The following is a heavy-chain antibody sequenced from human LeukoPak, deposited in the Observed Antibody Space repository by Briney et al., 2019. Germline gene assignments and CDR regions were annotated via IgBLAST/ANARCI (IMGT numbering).Heavy chain of an antibody. CDR2: IGTAGDT. J-gene: IGHJ6*03. V-gene: IGHV3-13*01. CDR3: ARVRRGYYYYYMDV. D-gene: IGHD3-10*01. Sequence: GGSLRLSCAASGFTFSSYDMHWVRQATGKGLEWVSAIGTAGDTYYPGSVKGRFTISRENAKNSLNLQMNSLRAGDTAVYYCARVRRGYYYYYMDVWGKGTTVTVSS. CDR1: GFTFSSYD.